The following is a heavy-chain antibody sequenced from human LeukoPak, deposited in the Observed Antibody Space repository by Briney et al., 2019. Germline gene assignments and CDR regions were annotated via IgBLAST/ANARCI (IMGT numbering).Heavy chain of an antibody. CDR3: ARDYCSRTSCPRPYFDY. CDR2: IIPIFGTA. J-gene: IGHJ4*02. Sequence: SVKVSCKASGGTFSSYAISWVRQAPGQGLEWMGGIIPIFGTANYAQKFQGRVTIPADESTSTAYMELSSLRSEDTAVYYCARDYCSRTSCPRPYFDYWGQGTLVTVSS. V-gene: IGHV1-69*01. D-gene: IGHD2-2*01. CDR1: GGTFSSYA.